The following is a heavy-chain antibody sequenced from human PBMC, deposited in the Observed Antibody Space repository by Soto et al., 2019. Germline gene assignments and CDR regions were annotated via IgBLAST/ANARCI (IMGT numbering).Heavy chain of an antibody. V-gene: IGHV4-31*03. CDR1: DDSISSGGYY. Sequence: QVQLQESGPGLVKPSQTLSLTCSVSDDSISSGGYYWNWIRQLPGKGLEWIGYTSYSGSTYYNPSLNSRATISVDTSKNQFSLKLSSVTAADTAVYYCARDEGAQFDWYFDLWGRGTLVTVSS. CDR2: TSYSGST. CDR3: ARDEGAQFDWYFDL. J-gene: IGHJ2*01.